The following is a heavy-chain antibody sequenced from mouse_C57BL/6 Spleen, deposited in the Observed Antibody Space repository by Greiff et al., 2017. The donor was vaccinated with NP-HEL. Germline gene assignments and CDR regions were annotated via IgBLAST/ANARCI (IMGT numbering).Heavy chain of an antibody. J-gene: IGHJ1*03. CDR2: IYPGDGDT. D-gene: IGHD1-1*01. CDR3: ARRNDGSSVWYFDV. V-gene: IGHV1-82*01. Sequence: QVQLQQSGPELVKPGASVKLSCKASGYAFSSSWMNWVQQRPGKGLEWIGRIYPGDGDTNYNGKFKGKATLTTDNSSSTAYMQLSSLTSEDAAVYLCARRNDGSSVWYFDVWGTGTTVTVSS. CDR1: GYAFSSSW.